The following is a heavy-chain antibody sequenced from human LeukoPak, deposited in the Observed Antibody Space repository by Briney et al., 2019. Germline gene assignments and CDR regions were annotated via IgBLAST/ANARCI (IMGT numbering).Heavy chain of an antibody. J-gene: IGHJ5*02. Sequence: ASVKVSCKASGYTFTSYYIHWVRQAPGQGLEWMGKINPSGGGTSYAQKFQGRVTMTRDTATSTVYMELSSLKSEDTAVYYCTRERYSSSLGFDPWGQGNLVTVSS. V-gene: IGHV1-46*01. CDR1: GYTFTSYY. D-gene: IGHD6-13*01. CDR2: INPSGGGT. CDR3: TRERYSSSLGFDP.